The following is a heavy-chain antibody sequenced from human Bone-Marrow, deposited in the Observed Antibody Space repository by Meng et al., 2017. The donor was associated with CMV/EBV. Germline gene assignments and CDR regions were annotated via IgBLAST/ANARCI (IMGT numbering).Heavy chain of an antibody. CDR2: INPNSGGT. CDR3: ARGGGIRFLEWFPRGLLDS. Sequence: ASVKVSCKASGYTFTGYYMHWVRQAPGQGLEWMGWINPNSGGTNYAQKFQGRVTMTRDTSISTAYMELSRLRSDDTAVYYCARGGGIRFLEWFPRGLLDSWGQGTLVTVSS. CDR1: GYTFTGYY. J-gene: IGHJ4*02. D-gene: IGHD3-3*01. V-gene: IGHV1-2*02.